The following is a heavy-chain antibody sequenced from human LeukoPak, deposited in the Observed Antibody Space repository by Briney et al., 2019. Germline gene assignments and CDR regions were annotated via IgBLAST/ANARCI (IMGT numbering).Heavy chain of an antibody. Sequence: GASVKVSCKASGYTFTGYYMHWVRQAPGQGLEWMGWINPNSGGTNYAQKFQGRVTMTRDTSISTAYMELSRLRSDDTAVYYCATGRWTSITIFGVANHDYFDYWGQGTLVTVSS. CDR3: ATGRWTSITIFGVANHDYFDY. CDR2: INPNSGGT. D-gene: IGHD3-3*01. J-gene: IGHJ4*02. CDR1: GYTFTGYY. V-gene: IGHV1-2*02.